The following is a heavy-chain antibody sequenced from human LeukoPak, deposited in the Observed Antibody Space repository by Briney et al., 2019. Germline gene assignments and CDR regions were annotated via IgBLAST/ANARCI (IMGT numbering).Heavy chain of an antibody. V-gene: IGHV3-23*01. CDR3: AKVKEQQLVG. CDR1: GFTFSSHA. J-gene: IGHJ4*02. CDR2: ISGSGGST. D-gene: IGHD6-13*01. Sequence: GGSLRLSCAASGFTFSSHAMSWVRQAPGKGLEWVSAISGSGGSTYYADSVKGRFTISRDNSKNTRYLQMNSLRAGDTAVYYCAKVKEQQLVGWGQGPLVSVSS.